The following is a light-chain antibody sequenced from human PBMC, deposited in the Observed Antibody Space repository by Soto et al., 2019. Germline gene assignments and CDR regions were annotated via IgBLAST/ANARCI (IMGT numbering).Light chain of an antibody. CDR2: DVS. CDR1: SSDVGGYNS. J-gene: IGLJ2*01. Sequence: QSVLTQPRSVSGSPGQSVTISCTGTSSDVGGYNSVSRYQQHPGKAPKLMIYDVSKRPSGVPDRFSGSKSGNTASLTISGLQAEDEADYYCCSYAGSYTGVFGGGTKVTVL. V-gene: IGLV2-11*01. CDR3: CSYAGSYTGV.